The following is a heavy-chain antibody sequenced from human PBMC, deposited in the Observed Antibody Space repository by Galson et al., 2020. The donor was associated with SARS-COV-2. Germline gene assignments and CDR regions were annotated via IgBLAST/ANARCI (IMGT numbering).Heavy chain of an antibody. CDR1: GGSFSGYY. CDR2: INHSGST. Sequence: SETLSLTCAVYGGSFSGYYWSWIRQPPGKGLEWSGEINHSGSTNYNPSLKSRVTISVDTSKNQFSLKLSSVTAADTAVYYCARGWGYSSGCYSLFDYWGQGTLVTVSS. CDR3: ARGWGYSSGCYSLFDY. J-gene: IGHJ4*02. V-gene: IGHV4-34*01. D-gene: IGHD6-25*01.